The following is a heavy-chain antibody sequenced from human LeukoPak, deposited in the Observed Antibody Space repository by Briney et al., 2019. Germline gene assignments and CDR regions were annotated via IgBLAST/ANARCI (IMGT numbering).Heavy chain of an antibody. V-gene: IGHV3-21*01. CDR1: GFTFSSYS. D-gene: IGHD1-1*01. Sequence: GVSLRLSCAASGFTFSSYSMNWVRQAPGKGLEWVSSISSSSSYIHYADSVKGRFTISRDNAKNSLYLQMNSLRAEDTAVYYCARADWNDGAGSDYWGQGTLVTVSS. J-gene: IGHJ4*02. CDR2: ISSSSSYI. CDR3: ARADWNDGAGSDY.